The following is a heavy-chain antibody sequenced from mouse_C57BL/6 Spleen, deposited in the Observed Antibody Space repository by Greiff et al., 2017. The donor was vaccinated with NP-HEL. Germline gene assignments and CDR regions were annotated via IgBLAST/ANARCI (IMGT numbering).Heavy chain of an antibody. CDR3: ARQTAPDDAMDY. V-gene: IGHV1-85*01. Sequence: VQLQQSGPELVKPGASVKLSCKASGYTFTSYDIHWVKQRPGQGLAWIGWIYPSDGSTPSNEKFKGKATLTVDTSSSTAYMELNSLTSEDSAVDFCARQTAPDDAMDYWGQGTAVTVSA. D-gene: IGHD3-2*01. CDR2: IYPSDGST. CDR1: GYTFTSYD. J-gene: IGHJ4*01.